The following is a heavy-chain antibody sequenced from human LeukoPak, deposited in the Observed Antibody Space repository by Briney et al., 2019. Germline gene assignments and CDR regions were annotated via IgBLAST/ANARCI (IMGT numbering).Heavy chain of an antibody. Sequence: PSETLSLTCTVSGGSISSGDYYWSWIRQPPGKGLEWIGYIYYSGSTNYNPSLKSRVTTLVDTSKNQFSLKLNSVTAADTAVYYCARGTYYYDSSGYHYYFDYWGQGTLVTVSS. CDR1: GGSISSGDYY. CDR2: IYYSGST. J-gene: IGHJ4*02. V-gene: IGHV4-61*08. D-gene: IGHD3-22*01. CDR3: ARGTYYYDSSGYHYYFDY.